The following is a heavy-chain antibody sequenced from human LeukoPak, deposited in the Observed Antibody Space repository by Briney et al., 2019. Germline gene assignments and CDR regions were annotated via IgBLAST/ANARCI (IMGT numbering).Heavy chain of an antibody. CDR2: ISGSGDVT. V-gene: IGHV3-23*01. Sequence: GGSLRLSCAASRFTFNTYAVNWVRQAPGKGLEWVSAISGSGDVTYYADSVRGRFTISRDNSKNTLYLQMNSLRAEDTAVYYCARVKRDCSGGTCYSYDYWGQGTLVTVSS. D-gene: IGHD2-15*01. CDR3: ARVKRDCSGGTCYSYDY. CDR1: RFTFNTYA. J-gene: IGHJ4*02.